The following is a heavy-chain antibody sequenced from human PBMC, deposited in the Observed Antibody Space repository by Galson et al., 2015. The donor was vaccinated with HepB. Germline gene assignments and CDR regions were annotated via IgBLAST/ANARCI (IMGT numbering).Heavy chain of an antibody. D-gene: IGHD6-19*01. CDR1: GGSVNSGSYY. V-gene: IGHV4-61*01. J-gene: IGHJ6*02. CDR2: FSYSGST. Sequence: ETLSLTCTVSGGSVNSGSYYWSWIRQPPGKGLEWIGYFSYSGSTNYNPSLKNRVTISVDTSKNQFSLKLRSVTAADTAMYYCARDQSQKAEPGYYGLDVWGQGTTVTVSS. CDR3: ARDQSQKAEPGYYGLDV.